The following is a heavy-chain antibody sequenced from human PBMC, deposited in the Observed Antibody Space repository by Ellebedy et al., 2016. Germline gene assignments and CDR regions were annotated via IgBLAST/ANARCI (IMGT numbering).Heavy chain of an antibody. CDR1: GGIFSGTS. J-gene: IGHJ4*02. V-gene: IGHV3-7*01. Sequence: GESLKISXAASGGIFSGTSMNWVRQAPGKGLEWVANINQDGSEKHYVDSVKGRFTISRDNAKNTLYLQMNGLRAEDTAIYYCSRDQDGVGGTSDYWGQGALVTVSS. CDR3: SRDQDGVGGTSDY. D-gene: IGHD1-26*01. CDR2: INQDGSEK.